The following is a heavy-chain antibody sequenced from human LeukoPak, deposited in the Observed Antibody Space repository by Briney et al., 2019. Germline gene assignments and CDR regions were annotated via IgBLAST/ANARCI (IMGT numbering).Heavy chain of an antibody. D-gene: IGHD6-13*01. CDR2: IYYTGST. CDR3: ARVGSSWPHYYFDS. Sequence: SETLPLTCTVSGGSISTSDYWAWIRQPPGRGLEWIGNIYYTGSTYYNPSLKSRLTISVDTSKNHFSLRLSSVTAADTAVYSCARVGSSWPHYYFDSWGQGTLVTVSS. CDR1: GGSISTSDY. J-gene: IGHJ4*02. V-gene: IGHV4-39*07.